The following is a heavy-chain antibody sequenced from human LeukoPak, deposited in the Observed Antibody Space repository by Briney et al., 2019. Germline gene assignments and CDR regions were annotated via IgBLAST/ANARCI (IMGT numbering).Heavy chain of an antibody. V-gene: IGHV3-30*02. D-gene: IGHD6-19*01. CDR3: AKERLGYSSGWQRAVDY. CDR2: IRYDGSNK. Sequence: GGSLRLSCAASGFTFSSYGMHWVRQAPGKGLEWVAFIRYDGSNKYYADSVKGRFTISRDNSKNTLYLQMNSLRAEDTAVYYCAKERLGYSSGWQRAVDYWGRGTLVTVSS. J-gene: IGHJ4*02. CDR1: GFTFSSYG.